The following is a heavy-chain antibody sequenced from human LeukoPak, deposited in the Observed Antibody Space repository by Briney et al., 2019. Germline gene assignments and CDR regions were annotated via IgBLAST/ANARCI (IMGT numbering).Heavy chain of an antibody. J-gene: IGHJ3*02. CDR2: ISYDGSNK. CDR3: ARALVGAFDI. D-gene: IGHD3-16*01. Sequence: GSLRLSCAASGFTFSSYAMHWVRQAPGKGLEWVAVISYDGSNKYYADSVKGRFTISRDNSKNTLYLQMNSLRAEDMAVYYCARALVGAFDIWGQGTMVTVSS. V-gene: IGHV3-30-3*01. CDR1: GFTFSSYA.